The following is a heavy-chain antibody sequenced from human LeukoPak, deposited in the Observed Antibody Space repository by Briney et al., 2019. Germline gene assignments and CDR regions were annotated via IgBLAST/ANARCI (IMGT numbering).Heavy chain of an antibody. CDR3: ARTNLYVDTAVNDAFDI. V-gene: IGHV3-33*01. CDR2: IWYDGSDE. D-gene: IGHD5-18*01. Sequence: GGSLRLSCAASGFTFSSYGMHWVRQAPGKGLEWVAVIWYDGSDEYYAYSVKGRFTISRDNSKNSLYLQMNSLTAEDTAVYYCARTNLYVDTAVNDAFDIWGQGTMVTVSS. CDR1: GFTFSSYG. J-gene: IGHJ3*02.